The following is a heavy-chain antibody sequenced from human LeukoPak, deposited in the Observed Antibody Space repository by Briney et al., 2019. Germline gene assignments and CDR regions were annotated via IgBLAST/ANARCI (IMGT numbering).Heavy chain of an antibody. CDR3: AAFTIFGVADRLGRYNWFDP. Sequence: GASVTVSCKASGYTFTSYAMNWVRQAPGQGLEWMGWINTNTGNPTYAQGFTGRLVFSLDTSVSTASLQTSSLTAEDTAVYYCAAFTIFGVADRLGRYNWFDPWGQGTLVTVSS. CDR2: INTNTGNP. CDR1: GYTFTSYA. V-gene: IGHV7-4-1*02. J-gene: IGHJ5*02. D-gene: IGHD3-3*01.